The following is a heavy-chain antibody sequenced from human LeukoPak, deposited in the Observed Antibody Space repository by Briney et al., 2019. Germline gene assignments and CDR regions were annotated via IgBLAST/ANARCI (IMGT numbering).Heavy chain of an antibody. Sequence: GGSLRLSCAASGFTFSDYYMNWIRQAPGKGLEWVSYISSTSSSTNYADPVKGRFTISRDNAKNSLYLQMNSLRAEDTAVYYCARGSGFAFDYWGRGTLVIVSS. CDR2: ISSTSSST. CDR3: ARGSGFAFDY. J-gene: IGHJ4*02. D-gene: IGHD3-10*01. CDR1: GFTFSDYY. V-gene: IGHV3-11*06.